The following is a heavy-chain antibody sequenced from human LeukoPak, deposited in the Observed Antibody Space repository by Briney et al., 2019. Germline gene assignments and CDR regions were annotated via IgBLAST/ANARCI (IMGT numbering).Heavy chain of an antibody. Sequence: PGGSLRLSCTASGFPVSNYAMDWVRQTQGKGVEWVALISFDGAKIYYADSVKGRFTISRDNSKNTLFLQMNSLTVEDTAVYYCARDPAKGAATYFDYWGQGTLVTVSS. CDR1: GFPVSNYA. J-gene: IGHJ4*02. CDR3: ARDPAKGAATYFDY. V-gene: IGHV3-30*04. D-gene: IGHD2-15*01. CDR2: ISFDGAKI.